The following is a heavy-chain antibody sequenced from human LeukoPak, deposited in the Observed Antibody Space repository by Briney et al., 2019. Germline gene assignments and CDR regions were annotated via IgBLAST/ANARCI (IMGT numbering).Heavy chain of an antibody. D-gene: IGHD1-26*01. CDR3: AKDASGSYADFDY. J-gene: IGHJ4*02. CDR2: INWNGGST. V-gene: IGHV3-20*04. Sequence: PGGSLRLSCAASGFTFDDYVMSGVRQAPGKGLEWVSGINWNGGSTGYADSVKGRFTISRDNSKNTLYLQMNSLRAEDTAVYYCAKDASGSYADFDYWGQGTLVTVSS. CDR1: GFTFDDYV.